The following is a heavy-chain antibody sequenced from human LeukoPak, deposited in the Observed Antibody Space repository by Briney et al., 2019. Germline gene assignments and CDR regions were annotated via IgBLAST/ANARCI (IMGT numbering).Heavy chain of an antibody. J-gene: IGHJ4*02. D-gene: IGHD3-22*01. Sequence: KPGGSLRLSCAASGFTFSSYSMNWVRQAPGKGLEWVSSISSSSSYIYYADSVKGRFTISRDNAKNSLYLQMNSLRAEDTAVYYCARDRGYYDSSGYYNPLDYWGQGTLVTVSS. CDR1: GFTFSSYS. V-gene: IGHV3-21*01. CDR3: ARDRGYYDSSGYYNPLDY. CDR2: ISSSSSYI.